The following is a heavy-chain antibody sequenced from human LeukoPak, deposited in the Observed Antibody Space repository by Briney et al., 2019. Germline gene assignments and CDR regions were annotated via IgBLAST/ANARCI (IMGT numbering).Heavy chain of an antibody. J-gene: IGHJ4*02. CDR3: ARDPTNTSGRYAYFDY. V-gene: IGHV1-18*01. D-gene: IGHD6-19*01. CDR1: GFPFTHHG. Sequence: ASVRVSCKTSGFPFTHHGITWVRRAPGQGLEWMGWISGYNGDTTYAQKFQGRVTLTTDTSTSTVYMELRSLRSDDTAVYYCARDPTNTSGRYAYFDYWRQGTLVTVSS. CDR2: ISGYNGDT.